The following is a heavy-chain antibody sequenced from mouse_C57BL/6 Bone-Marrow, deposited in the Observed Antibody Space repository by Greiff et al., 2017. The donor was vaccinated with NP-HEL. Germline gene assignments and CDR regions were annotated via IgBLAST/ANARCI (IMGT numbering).Heavy chain of an antibody. CDR1: GFTFSSYA. Sequence: EVMLVESGEGLVKPGGSLKLSCAASGFTFSSYAMSWVRQTPEKRLEWVAYISSGGDYIYYADTVKGRFTISRDNARNTLYLQMSSLKSEDTAMYYCTREEYYGSSYPWFAYWGQGTLVTVSA. V-gene: IGHV5-9-1*02. J-gene: IGHJ3*01. CDR3: TREEYYGSSYPWFAY. CDR2: ISSGGDYI. D-gene: IGHD1-1*01.